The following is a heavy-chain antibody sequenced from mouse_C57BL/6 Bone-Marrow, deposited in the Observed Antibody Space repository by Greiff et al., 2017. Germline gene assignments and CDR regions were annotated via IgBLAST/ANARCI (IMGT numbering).Heavy chain of an antibody. Sequence: QVQLQQSGPELVKPGASVKISCKASGYAFSSSWMNWVKQRPGKGLEWIGRIYPGGGDTNYNGKFKGKATLTADKSSSTAYMQLSSLTSEDSAVYFCARWLLPLYFDVWGTGTTVTVSS. D-gene: IGHD2-3*01. J-gene: IGHJ1*03. CDR3: ARWLLPLYFDV. V-gene: IGHV1-82*01. CDR1: GYAFSSSW. CDR2: IYPGGGDT.